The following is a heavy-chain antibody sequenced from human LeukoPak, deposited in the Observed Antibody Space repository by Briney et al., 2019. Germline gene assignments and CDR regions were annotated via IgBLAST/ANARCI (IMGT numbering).Heavy chain of an antibody. V-gene: IGHV3-30*02. Sequence: PGGSLRLSCAASGLTFSSYGMHWVRQAPGKGLEWVAFIRYDVSNKYYADSVKGRFTISRDNSKNTLFLQMNSLRPEDTAVYYCAKDTHIGYGDPSALSDYWGQGTLVTVSS. J-gene: IGHJ4*02. D-gene: IGHD4/OR15-4a*01. CDR1: GLTFSSYG. CDR2: IRYDVSNK. CDR3: AKDTHIGYGDPSALSDY.